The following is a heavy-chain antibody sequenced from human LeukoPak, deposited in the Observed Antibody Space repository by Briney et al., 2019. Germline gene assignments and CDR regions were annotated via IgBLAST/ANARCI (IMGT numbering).Heavy chain of an antibody. V-gene: IGHV4-4*07. CDR1: GGSISSYY. CDR2: IYTSGST. Sequence: SETLSLTCTVSGGSISSYYWSWIRQPAGKGLEWIGRIYTSGSTNYNPSLKSRVTMSVDTSKNQFSLKLSSVTAADTAVYYCARVRKGIEAGQFDYWGQGTLVTVSP. CDR3: ARVRKGIEAGQFDY. D-gene: IGHD6-19*01. J-gene: IGHJ4*02.